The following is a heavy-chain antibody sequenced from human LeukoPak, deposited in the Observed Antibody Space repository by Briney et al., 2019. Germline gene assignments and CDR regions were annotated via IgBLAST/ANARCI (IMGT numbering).Heavy chain of an antibody. CDR2: INPNSGGT. Sequence: ASVKVSCKASGYTFTGYYMHWVRQAPGQGLEWMGWINPNSGGTNYAQKFQGRVTMTRDTSISTAYMELSRLRSDDTAVYYCARGGSVLLWFGDHDAFDIWGQGTMVTVSS. V-gene: IGHV1-2*02. CDR1: GYTFTGYY. D-gene: IGHD3-10*01. J-gene: IGHJ3*02. CDR3: ARGGSVLLWFGDHDAFDI.